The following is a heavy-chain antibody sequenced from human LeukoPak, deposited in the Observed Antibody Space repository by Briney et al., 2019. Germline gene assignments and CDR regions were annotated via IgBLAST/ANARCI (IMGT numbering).Heavy chain of an antibody. J-gene: IGHJ6*03. CDR2: INSDGSST. D-gene: IGHD4-17*01. V-gene: IGHV3-74*01. CDR1: GFTFSSYW. Sequence: QTGGSLRLSCAASGFTFSSYWMHWVRQAPGKGLVWVSRINSDGSSTSYADSVKGRFTISRDNAKNTLYLQMNSLRAEDTAVYYCARGGDGDYHGRTYYYYYYMDVWGKGTTVTVSS. CDR3: ARGGDGDYHGRTYYYYYYMDV.